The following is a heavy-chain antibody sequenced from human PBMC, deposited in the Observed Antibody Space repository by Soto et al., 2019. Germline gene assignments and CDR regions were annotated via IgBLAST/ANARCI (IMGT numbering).Heavy chain of an antibody. CDR1: GFTLSDYW. CDR2: IKHDGSER. D-gene: IGHD3-10*01. J-gene: IGHJ4*02. V-gene: IGHV3-7*01. Sequence: PGGSLRLSCAASGFTLSDYWMNWVRQAPGKGLEWVANIKHDGSERNYVDSVKGRFTISRDNSKNTLYLQMNSLRTEDKAVYYCARDWVYGSYWGQGTLVTVSS. CDR3: ARDWVYGSY.